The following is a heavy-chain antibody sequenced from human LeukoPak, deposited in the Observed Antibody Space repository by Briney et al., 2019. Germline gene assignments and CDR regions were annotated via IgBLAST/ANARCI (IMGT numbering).Heavy chain of an antibody. Sequence: PGGSLRLSCAASGFTFSSYAMTWVRQAPGKGLEWVSTIRSGAYTYYADSVKGRLRVSRDNSKNTLYLEMNSLRAEDAAVYYCARISVVSRSGPLDYWGQGTLVTVSS. CDR3: ARISVVSRSGPLDY. V-gene: IGHV3-23*01. CDR2: IRSGAYT. CDR1: GFTFSSYA. J-gene: IGHJ4*02. D-gene: IGHD3-10*01.